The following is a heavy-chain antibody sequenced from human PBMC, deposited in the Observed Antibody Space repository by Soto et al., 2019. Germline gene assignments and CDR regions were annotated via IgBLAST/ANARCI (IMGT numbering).Heavy chain of an antibody. D-gene: IGHD1-26*01. J-gene: IGHJ5*02. CDR3: ARDRHSGSYSWFHP. V-gene: IGHV3-21*01. CDR2: ISTTGAYI. CDR1: GFTLSDYN. Sequence: GGSLRLSCLASGFTLSDYNMNWVRQAPGKGLEWLSSISTTGAYIHYAASVKGRFAIPRDNAKSTVYLQMSSLRGEDTAIYYCARDRHSGSYSWFHPWGQGTLVTVSS.